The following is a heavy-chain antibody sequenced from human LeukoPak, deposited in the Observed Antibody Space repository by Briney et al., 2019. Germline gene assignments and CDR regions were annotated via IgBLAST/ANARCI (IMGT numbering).Heavy chain of an antibody. Sequence: PSETLSLTCAVYGGSFSGYYWSWIRQPPGKGLEWIGEINHSGSTNYNPSLKSRVTISVGTSKNQFSLKLSSVTAADTAVYYCARGGRRILGHAPAYDWGQGTLVTVSS. CDR1: GGSFSGYY. CDR3: ARGGRRILGHAPAYD. J-gene: IGHJ4*02. CDR2: INHSGST. D-gene: IGHD3-9*01. V-gene: IGHV4-34*01.